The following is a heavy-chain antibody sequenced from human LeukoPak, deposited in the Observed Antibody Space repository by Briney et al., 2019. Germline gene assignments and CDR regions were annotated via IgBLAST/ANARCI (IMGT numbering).Heavy chain of an antibody. CDR2: INPNSGGT. CDR1: GYTFNGYY. Sequence: ASVKVSCKASGYTFNGYYMHWVRQAPGQGREWMGWINPNSGGTNYAQKFQGRVTMTRDTSISTAYMELSRLRSDDTAVYYCARAPYCSGGSCGGYYYYYMDVWGKGTTFTVSS. D-gene: IGHD2-15*01. V-gene: IGHV1-2*02. J-gene: IGHJ6*03. CDR3: ARAPYCSGGSCGGYYYYYMDV.